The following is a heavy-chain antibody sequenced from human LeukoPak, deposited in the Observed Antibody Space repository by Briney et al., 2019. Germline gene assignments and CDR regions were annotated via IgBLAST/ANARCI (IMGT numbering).Heavy chain of an antibody. CDR2: ISSSSSYI. Sequence: PGGSLRLSCAASGFTFSSYAMSWVRQAPGKGLEWVSSISSSSSYIYYADSVKGRFTISRDNAKNSLYLQMNSLRAEDTAVYYCARVPHCSSTSCSSDYWGQGTLVTVSS. D-gene: IGHD2-2*01. CDR1: GFTFSSYA. CDR3: ARVPHCSSTSCSSDY. J-gene: IGHJ4*02. V-gene: IGHV3-21*01.